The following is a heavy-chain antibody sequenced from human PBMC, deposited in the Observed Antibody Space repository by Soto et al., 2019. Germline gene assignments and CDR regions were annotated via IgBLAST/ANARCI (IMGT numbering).Heavy chain of an antibody. CDR2: ISYDGSNK. V-gene: IGHV3-30*18. D-gene: IGHD1-26*01. Sequence: QVQLVESGGGVVQPGRSLRLSCAASGFTFSSYGMHWVRQAPGKGLEWVAVISYDGSNKYYADSVKGRFTISRDNSKNTLYLQMNSLRAEDTAVYYCAKDGVGATEKPMDYWGQGTLVTVSS. J-gene: IGHJ4*02. CDR1: GFTFSSYG. CDR3: AKDGVGATEKPMDY.